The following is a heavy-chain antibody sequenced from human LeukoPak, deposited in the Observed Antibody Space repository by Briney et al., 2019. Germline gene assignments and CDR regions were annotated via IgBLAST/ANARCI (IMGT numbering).Heavy chain of an antibody. CDR3: ARDRRLQLEFFEY. CDR1: GFTFSRYA. CDR2: ISYAGDNK. J-gene: IGHJ4*02. Sequence: GGSLRLSCLASGFTFSRYAMHWVRQAPGKGLEWVALISYAGDNKQYADSVKGRFNISRDDYRNMLHLQMNSLRPEDTAVYYCARDRRLQLEFFEYWGQGILVTVTS. D-gene: IGHD5-24*01. V-gene: IGHV3-30-3*01.